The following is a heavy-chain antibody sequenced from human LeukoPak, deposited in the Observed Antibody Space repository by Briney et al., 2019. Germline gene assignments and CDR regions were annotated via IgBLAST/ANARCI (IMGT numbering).Heavy chain of an antibody. J-gene: IGHJ4*02. D-gene: IGHD3-10*01. CDR2: IYPNGNT. V-gene: IGHV3-66*04. Sequence: GGSLRLSCAASGFTVSSNYMNWVRQAPGKGLEWVSMIYPNGNTFYTDSVKGRFTISRDDSKNTLDLQMSSLRAEDTAVYYCARRGHGYGSPFDYLGQGTLVTVSS. CDR3: ARRGHGYGSPFDY. CDR1: GFTVSSNY.